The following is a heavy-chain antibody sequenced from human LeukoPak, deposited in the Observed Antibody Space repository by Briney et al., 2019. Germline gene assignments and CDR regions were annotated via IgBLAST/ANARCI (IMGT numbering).Heavy chain of an antibody. Sequence: SETLSLTCAVSGGSISSSNWWCWVRQPPGKGLEWIGEIYRSGGTNYNPSLKSRVTISVDKSKNQFSLKLSSVTAADTAVYYCARLVYGSRNCFDYWGQGTLVSASS. CDR3: ARLVYGSRNCFDY. D-gene: IGHD3-10*01. V-gene: IGHV4-4*02. CDR2: IYRSGGT. CDR1: GGSISSSNW. J-gene: IGHJ4*02.